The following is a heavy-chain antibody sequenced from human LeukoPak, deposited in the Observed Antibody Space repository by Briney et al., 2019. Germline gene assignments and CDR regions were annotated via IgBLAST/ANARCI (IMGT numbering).Heavy chain of an antibody. CDR1: GYTFTSYD. D-gene: IGHD6-13*01. V-gene: IGHV1-8*01. CDR3: ARVHYGGSSTYNWFDP. Sequence: ASVKVSCKASGYTFTSYDINWVRQATGQGLEWMGWMNPNSGNTGYAQKFQGRVTMTTNTSISTAYMELSSLRSEDTAVYYCARVHYGGSSTYNWFDPWGQGTLVTVSS. J-gene: IGHJ5*02. CDR2: MNPNSGNT.